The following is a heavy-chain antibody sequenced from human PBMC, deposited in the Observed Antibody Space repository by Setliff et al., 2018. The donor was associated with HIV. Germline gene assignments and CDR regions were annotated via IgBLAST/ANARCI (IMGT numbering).Heavy chain of an antibody. Sequence: SLTCAVSGVSVNNDDDYWGWIRQPPGKGLEWIAIIHQSGTAHKRPSLKSRVTISIDTSENLFSLKLSGVTAADTAIYYCARQVGEGKWYLDSWGHGTLVTSPQ. D-gene: IGHD1-26*01. CDR2: IHQSGTA. V-gene: IGHV4-39*01. CDR1: GVSVNNDDDY. CDR3: ARQVGEGKWYLDS. J-gene: IGHJ4*01.